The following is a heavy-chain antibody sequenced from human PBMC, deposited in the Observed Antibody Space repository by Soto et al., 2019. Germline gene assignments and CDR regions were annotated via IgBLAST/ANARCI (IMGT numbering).Heavy chain of an antibody. CDR3: AKSHSSVDYGGAFDI. D-gene: IGHD4-17*01. CDR1: GYSFTSYW. V-gene: IGHV5-51*01. CDR2: IYPGDSDT. Sequence: GESLKISCKGSGYSFTSYWIGWVRQMPGKGLEWMGIIYPGDSDTRYSPSFQGQVTISADKSISTAYLQWSSLKASDTAMYYCAKSHSSVDYGGAFDIWGQGTMVTVSS. J-gene: IGHJ3*02.